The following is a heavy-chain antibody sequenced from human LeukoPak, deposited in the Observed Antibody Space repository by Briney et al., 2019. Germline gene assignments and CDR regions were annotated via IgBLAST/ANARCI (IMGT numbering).Heavy chain of an antibody. V-gene: IGHV4-59*12. J-gene: IGHJ4*02. CDR3: ARDRSPYSSSWGLYY. D-gene: IGHD6-13*01. CDR1: GGSISSYY. Sequence: SETLSLTCTVSGGSISSYYWSWIRQPPGKGLEWIGYIYYSGSTNYNPSLKSRVTISVDTSKNQFSLKLSSVTAADTAVYYCARDRSPYSSSWGLYYWGQGTLVTVSS. CDR2: IYYSGST.